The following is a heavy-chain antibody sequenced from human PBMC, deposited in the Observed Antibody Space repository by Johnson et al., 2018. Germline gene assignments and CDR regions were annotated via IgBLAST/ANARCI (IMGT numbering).Heavy chain of an antibody. CDR3: NTVDIVVVVADPII. D-gene: IGHD2-15*01. J-gene: IGHJ3*02. CDR2: IKSKTDGGTT. Sequence: VQLVQSGGGLVKPGGSLRLSCAASGFTFSNAWMNWVRQAPGKGLEWVGRIKSKTDGGTTDYAAPVKGRFTISRDDSKNTLYLQMNSLKTEDTAVYYCNTVDIVVVVADPIIWGQGTMVTVSS. V-gene: IGHV3-15*07. CDR1: GFTFSNAW.